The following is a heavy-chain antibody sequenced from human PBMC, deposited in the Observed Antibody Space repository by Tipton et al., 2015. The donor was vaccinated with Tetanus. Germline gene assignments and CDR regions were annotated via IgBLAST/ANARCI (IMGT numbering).Heavy chain of an antibody. CDR2: INPRYGTT. Sequence: QLVQSGPEVKKPGASVKIYCKASGYNFTTYNIHWVRQAPAQGLEWMGTINPRYGTTSYAQKFQGRVFMTRDPSAATLYMELSSLSLEDTAMFYCARESTLGNYQLLDYWGQGALVTVSS. CDR1: GYNFTTYN. D-gene: IGHD3-3*01. V-gene: IGHV1-46*01. CDR3: ARESTLGNYQLLDY. J-gene: IGHJ4*02.